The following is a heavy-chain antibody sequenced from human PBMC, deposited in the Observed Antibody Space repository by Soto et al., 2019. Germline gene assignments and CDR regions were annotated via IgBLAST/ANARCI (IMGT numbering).Heavy chain of an antibody. Sequence: PSETLSLTCNVSGASIYTYYWNWIRQSPGKGLEWIGYISDGGSTNYNPSLKSRVTISVDKSKNQFSLKLSSVTAADTAVYYCARSSRGYYGSGTYLRNYYYGMDVWGQGTTVTVSS. J-gene: IGHJ6*02. CDR2: ISDGGST. V-gene: IGHV4-59*12. CDR1: GASIYTYY. D-gene: IGHD3-10*01. CDR3: ARSSRGYYGSGTYLRNYYYGMDV.